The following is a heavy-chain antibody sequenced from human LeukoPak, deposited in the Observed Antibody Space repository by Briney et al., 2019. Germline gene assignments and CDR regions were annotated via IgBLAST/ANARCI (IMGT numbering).Heavy chain of an antibody. J-gene: IGHJ4*02. CDR3: ARSLFEFGENFPFDY. V-gene: IGHV1-2*02. CDR2: INPNSGGT. Sequence: ASVKVSCKASGYTFTGYYMHGVRQTPGQGLDWMGCINPNSGGTNYAQKFQGRVTMTRDTSISTAYMELSRLRSDDTAVYYCARSLFEFGENFPFDYWGQGTLVTVSS. D-gene: IGHD3-10*01. CDR1: GYTFTGYY.